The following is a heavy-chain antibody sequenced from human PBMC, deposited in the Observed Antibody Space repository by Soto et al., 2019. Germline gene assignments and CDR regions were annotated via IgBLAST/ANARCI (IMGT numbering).Heavy chain of an antibody. V-gene: IGHV1-18*01. Sequence: ASVKVACKASGDTFTSYCISWVRQAPGQGLEWMGWISAYNGNTNYAQKLQGRVTMTTDTSTSTAYMELRSLRSDDTAVYYCARGTKIAVAGTLWGQGTLVTVSS. CDR2: ISAYNGNT. D-gene: IGHD6-19*01. CDR3: ARGTKIAVAGTL. CDR1: GDTFTSYC. J-gene: IGHJ4*02.